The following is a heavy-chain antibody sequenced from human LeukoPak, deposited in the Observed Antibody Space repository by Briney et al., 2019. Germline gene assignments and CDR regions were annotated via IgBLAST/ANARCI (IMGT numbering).Heavy chain of an antibody. V-gene: IGHV3-23*01. CDR3: AKGGYDILAGSDY. J-gene: IGHJ4*02. D-gene: IGHD3-9*01. Sequence: GGSLRLSCAASGFTFSSYAMSWVRQAPGKGLEWVSAISGSGGSTYYADSVKGRFTISRDNSKNTLYLQMNSLRAEDTAVYSCAKGGYDILAGSDYWGQGTLVTVSS. CDR2: ISGSGGST. CDR1: GFTFSSYA.